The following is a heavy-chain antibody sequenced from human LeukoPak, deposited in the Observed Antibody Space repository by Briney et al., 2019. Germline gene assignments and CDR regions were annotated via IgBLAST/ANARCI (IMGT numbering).Heavy chain of an antibody. CDR1: GDSVSSNGAS. CDR3: GRETDFGVVTN. V-gene: IGHV6-1*01. J-gene: IGHJ4*02. D-gene: IGHD3-3*01. Sequence: SQTLSLTGAISGDSVSSNGASLNWIRQSPSRGLEWLGRTYYRSQQWHSDYAPSVKGRITLNPDTSKNQFSLPLNPMTPEDTAAYYCGRETDFGVVTNWGQGTLVTVSS. CDR2: TYYRSQQWHS.